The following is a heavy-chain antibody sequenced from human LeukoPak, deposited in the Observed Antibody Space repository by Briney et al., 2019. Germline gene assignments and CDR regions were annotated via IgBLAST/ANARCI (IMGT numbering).Heavy chain of an antibody. Sequence: GESLKISCKGSGYRFTSYWIGWVRQMPGKGLEWVGIINPGDSDTRYSPSFQGQVTISADKSISTAYLQWSSLKASDTAMYYCARHPDCTRTSCYVDYYGMDVWGQGTTVTVPS. J-gene: IGHJ6*02. CDR1: GYRFTSYW. D-gene: IGHD2-2*01. CDR3: ARHPDCTRTSCYVDYYGMDV. V-gene: IGHV5-51*01. CDR2: INPGDSDT.